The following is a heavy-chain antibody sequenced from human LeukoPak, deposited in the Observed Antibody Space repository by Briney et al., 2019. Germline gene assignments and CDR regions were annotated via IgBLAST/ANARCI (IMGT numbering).Heavy chain of an antibody. V-gene: IGHV4-61*02. CDR2: IYTSGST. Sequence: SQTLSLTCTVSGGSISSGSYYWSWIRQPAGKGLEWIGRIYTSGSTNYNPSLKSRVTISVDTSKNQFSLKLSSVTAADTAVYYCARAGKSVVVPAALMDVWGKGTTATVSS. CDR3: ARAGKSVVVPAALMDV. J-gene: IGHJ6*04. D-gene: IGHD2-2*01. CDR1: GGSISSGSYY.